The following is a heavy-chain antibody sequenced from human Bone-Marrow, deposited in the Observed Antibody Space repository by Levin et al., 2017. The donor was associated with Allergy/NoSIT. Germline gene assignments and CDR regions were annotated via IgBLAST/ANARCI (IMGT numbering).Heavy chain of an antibody. CDR1: GYSFTNYD. J-gene: IGHJ4*02. CDR2: MNPITGNT. V-gene: IGHV1-8*02. CDR3: ARSSHGPGPNY. Sequence: GASVKVSCKASGYSFTNYDIHWVRKATGQGLEWLGWMNPITGNTGYGQKFQGRVIMTRNASIRTAYLEVNSLKSDDTAVYYCARSSHGPGPNYWGQGTLVTVSS. D-gene: IGHD1-14*01.